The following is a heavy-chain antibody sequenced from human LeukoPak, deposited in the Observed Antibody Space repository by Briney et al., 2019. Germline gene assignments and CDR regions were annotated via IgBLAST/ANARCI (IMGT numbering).Heavy chain of an antibody. CDR2: ISYDGSNK. Sequence: GGSLRLSCAASGFTFSSYAMHWVRQAPGKGLEWVAVISYDGSNKHYADSVKGRFTISRDNSKNTLYLQMNSLRAEDTAVYYCARDWCSGGSCYSAFDYWGQGTLVTVSS. CDR1: GFTFSSYA. CDR3: ARDWCSGGSCYSAFDY. V-gene: IGHV3-30*04. D-gene: IGHD2-15*01. J-gene: IGHJ4*02.